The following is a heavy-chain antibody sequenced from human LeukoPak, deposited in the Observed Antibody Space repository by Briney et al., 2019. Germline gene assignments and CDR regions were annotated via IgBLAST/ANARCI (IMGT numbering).Heavy chain of an antibody. V-gene: IGHV4-4*02. D-gene: IGHD3-10*01. CDR3: ARVTPFITMVRGVTPDYFDY. CDR1: GGSISSSNW. J-gene: IGHJ4*02. Sequence: SGTLSLTCAVSGGSISSSNWWSWVRQPPGKGLEWIGEIYHSGSTNHNPSLKSRVTISVDKSKNQFSLKLSSVTAADTAVYYCARVTPFITMVRGVTPDYFDYWGQGTLVTVSS. CDR2: IYHSGST.